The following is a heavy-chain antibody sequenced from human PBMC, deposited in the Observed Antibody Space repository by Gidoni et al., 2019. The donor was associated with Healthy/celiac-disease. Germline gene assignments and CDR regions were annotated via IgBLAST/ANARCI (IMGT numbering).Heavy chain of an antibody. V-gene: IGHV4-39*07. CDR1: GGSISSSSYY. J-gene: IGHJ4*02. CDR3: ARVAAYYYDSSGYYHTHFDY. Sequence: QLQLQESGPGLVKPSETLSLTCTVSGGSISSSSYYWGWIRQPPGKGLEWIVSIYYSGSTYYNPSLKSRVTISVDTSKNQFSLKLSSVTAADTAVYYCARVAAYYYDSSGYYHTHFDYWGQGTLVTVSS. D-gene: IGHD3-22*01. CDR2: IYYSGST.